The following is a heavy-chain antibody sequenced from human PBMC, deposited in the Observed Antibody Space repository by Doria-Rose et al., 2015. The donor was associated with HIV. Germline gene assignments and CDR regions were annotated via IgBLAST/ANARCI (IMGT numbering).Heavy chain of an antibody. D-gene: IGHD6-13*01. V-gene: IGHV2-26*01. J-gene: IGHJ4*02. Sequence: QVQLVQSGPVLVKPTETLTLTCTVSGVSLNSPGMGVSWIRQPPGKALEWLANMFSDDERSYKTSLKSRLTISRGTSKSQVVLTMTDMDPVDTATYYCARIKSSRWYHKYYFDFWGQGTLVIVSA. CDR1: GVSLNSPGMG. CDR3: ARIKSSRWYHKYYFDF. CDR2: MFSDDER.